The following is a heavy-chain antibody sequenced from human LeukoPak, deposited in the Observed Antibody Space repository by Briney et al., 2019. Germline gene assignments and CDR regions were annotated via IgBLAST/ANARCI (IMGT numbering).Heavy chain of an antibody. Sequence: GGSLRLSYAASGFTFSSYWMSWVRQAPGKGLEWVANIKQDGSEKYYVDSAKGRFTISRDNAKNSLYLQMNSLRAEDTAVYYCARVEEWLGMVYDYWGQGTLVTVSS. CDR1: GFTFSSYW. D-gene: IGHD3-3*01. CDR3: ARVEEWLGMVYDY. J-gene: IGHJ4*02. CDR2: IKQDGSEK. V-gene: IGHV3-7*01.